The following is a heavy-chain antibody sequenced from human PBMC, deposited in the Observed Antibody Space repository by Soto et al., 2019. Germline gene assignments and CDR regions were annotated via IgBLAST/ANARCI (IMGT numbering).Heavy chain of an antibody. Sequence: EVQLVESGGGLVQPGGSLTLSCAASGFTFSSYWMHWVRQAPGMGLVWVSRINSDGSITTYADSVKGRFTTSRDNAKNTLYLQMHSLRADDTAVYYFARVAVGSYNWFDPWGQGTLVTVSS. V-gene: IGHV3-74*01. CDR2: INSDGSIT. D-gene: IGHD1-26*01. J-gene: IGHJ5*02. CDR3: ARVAVGSYNWFDP. CDR1: GFTFSSYW.